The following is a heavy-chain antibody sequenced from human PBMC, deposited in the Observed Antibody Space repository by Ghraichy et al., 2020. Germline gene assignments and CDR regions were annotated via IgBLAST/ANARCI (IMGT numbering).Heavy chain of an antibody. Sequence: GGSLRLSCAASGFTFTTYSMNWVRQAPGKGLEWVSYISSSSSTIYYADSVKGRFTISRDNAKNSVYLQMNSLRAEDTAVYYCARDRYGMDVWGQGTTVTVSS. CDR3: ARDRYGMDV. J-gene: IGHJ6*02. CDR2: ISSSSSTI. CDR1: GFTFTTYS. V-gene: IGHV3-48*01.